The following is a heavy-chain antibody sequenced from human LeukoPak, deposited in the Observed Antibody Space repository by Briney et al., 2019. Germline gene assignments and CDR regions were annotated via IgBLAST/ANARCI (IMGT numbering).Heavy chain of an antibody. CDR3: ASGQPRDAFDI. Sequence: GGSPRLSCAASGFTFSSYSMNWVRQAPGKGLEWVSSISSSSSYIYYADSVKGRFTISRDNAKNSLYLQMNSLRAEDTAVYYCASGQPRDAFDIWGQGTMVTVSS. CDR2: ISSSSSYI. D-gene: IGHD6-13*01. J-gene: IGHJ3*02. CDR1: GFTFSSYS. V-gene: IGHV3-21*01.